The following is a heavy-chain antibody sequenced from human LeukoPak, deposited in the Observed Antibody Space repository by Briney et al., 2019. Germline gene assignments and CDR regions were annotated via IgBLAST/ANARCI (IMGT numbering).Heavy chain of an antibody. Sequence: SETLSLTCTVSGGSISSTSYYWGWIRQPPGKGLEWIGSIYYSGSTYYNPSLKSRVTISVDTSKNQFSLKLTSVTAADTAVYYCATFSSGFDPWGQGTLVTVSS. J-gene: IGHJ5*02. CDR1: GGSISSTSYY. CDR2: IYYSGST. D-gene: IGHD3-3*02. V-gene: IGHV4-39*01. CDR3: ATFSSGFDP.